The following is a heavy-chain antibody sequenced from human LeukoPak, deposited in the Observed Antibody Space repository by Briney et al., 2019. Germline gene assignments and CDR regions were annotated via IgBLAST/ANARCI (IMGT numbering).Heavy chain of an antibody. CDR3: ASASSWYYYYGMDV. J-gene: IGHJ6*02. Sequence: ASVKVSCKASGYTFTSYGISWVRQAPGQGLEWMGWISAYNGNTNYAQKLQGRVTMTTDTSTSTAYMELRSLRSDDTAVYYCASASSWYYYYGMDVWGQGTTVTVS. D-gene: IGHD6-6*01. CDR2: ISAYNGNT. CDR1: GYTFTSYG. V-gene: IGHV1-18*01.